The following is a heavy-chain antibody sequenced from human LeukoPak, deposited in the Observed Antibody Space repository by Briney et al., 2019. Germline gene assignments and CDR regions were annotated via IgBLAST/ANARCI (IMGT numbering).Heavy chain of an antibody. Sequence: GGSLRLSCAASGFTFSSYSMNWVRQAPGKGLEWVSYISSSSSTIYYADSVKGRFTISRDNAKNSLYLQMNSLRAEDTAVYYCARDRDLYTPNYYYYYMDVWGKGTTVTVS. V-gene: IGHV3-48*01. CDR2: ISSSSSTI. D-gene: IGHD2-15*01. J-gene: IGHJ6*03. CDR1: GFTFSSYS. CDR3: ARDRDLYTPNYYYYYMDV.